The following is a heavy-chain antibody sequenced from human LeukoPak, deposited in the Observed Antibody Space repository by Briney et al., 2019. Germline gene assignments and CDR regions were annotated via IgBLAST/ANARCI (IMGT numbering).Heavy chain of an antibody. J-gene: IGHJ4*02. CDR3: ARVRTGYYDPLDY. CDR2: INPNSGGT. CDR1: GYTFTGCY. V-gene: IGHV1-2*02. Sequence: ASVKVSCKASGYTFTGCYMHWVRQAPGQGLEWMGWINPNSGGTNYAQKFQGRVTMTRDTSISTAYMELSRLRSDDTAVYYCARVRTGYYDPLDYWGQGTLVTVSS. D-gene: IGHD3/OR15-3a*01.